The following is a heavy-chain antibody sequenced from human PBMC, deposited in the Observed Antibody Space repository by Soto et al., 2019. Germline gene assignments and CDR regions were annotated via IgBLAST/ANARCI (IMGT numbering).Heavy chain of an antibody. CDR2: ISNTGGGT. V-gene: IGHV3-23*01. Sequence: EVQLLDSGGGLVQPGGSLGLSCAASGFTFNNYAMNWVRQAPGMGLEWVATISNTGGGTYYADSVKGRFTISRDNSKNTLYLRMSSLRVEDTAVYYCAKDRLAGNFDYWGQGTQVTVSS. CDR1: GFTFNNYA. CDR3: AKDRLAGNFDY. J-gene: IGHJ4*02.